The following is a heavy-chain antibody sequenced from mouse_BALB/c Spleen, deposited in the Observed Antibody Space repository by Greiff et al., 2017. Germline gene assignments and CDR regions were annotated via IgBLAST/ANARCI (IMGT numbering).Heavy chain of an antibody. V-gene: IGHV5-9-4*01. CDR2: ISSGGSYT. Sequence: EVNVVESGGGLVKPGGSLKLSCAASGFTFSSYAMSWVRQSPEKRLEWVAEISSGGSYTYYPDTVTGRFTISRDNAKNTLYLEMSSLRSEDTAMYYCARVGNWDYYFDYWGQGTTLTVSS. D-gene: IGHD4-1*01. CDR3: ARVGNWDYYFDY. CDR1: GFTFSSYA. J-gene: IGHJ2*01.